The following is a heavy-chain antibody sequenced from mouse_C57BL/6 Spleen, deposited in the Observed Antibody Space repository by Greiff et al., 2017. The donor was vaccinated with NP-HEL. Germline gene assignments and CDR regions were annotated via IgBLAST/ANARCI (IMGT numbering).Heavy chain of an antibody. CDR1: GYTFTSYW. CDR3: ARCYYYGSSYWYFDV. J-gene: IGHJ1*03. V-gene: IGHV1-55*01. D-gene: IGHD1-1*01. CDR2: IYPGSGST. Sequence: QVQLQQSGAELVKPGASVKMSCKASGYTFTSYWITWVKQRPGQGLEWIGDIYPGSGSTNYNEKFKSKATLTVDTSSSTAYMQLSSLTSEDSAVYYCARCYYYGSSYWYFDVWGTGTTVTVSS.